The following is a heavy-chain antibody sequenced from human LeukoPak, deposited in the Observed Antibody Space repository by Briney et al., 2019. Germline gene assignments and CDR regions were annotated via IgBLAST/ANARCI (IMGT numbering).Heavy chain of an antibody. CDR3: ARGASVVAGNDNAFDI. D-gene: IGHD6-19*01. J-gene: IGHJ3*02. Sequence: KTGRSLRLSCAASGFTFDDYAMHWVRHAPGKGLEWVSSISTSSSYIYYADSVKGRFTISRDNARNSLYLQMNSLRAEDTAVYYCARGASVVAGNDNAFDIWGQGTMVTVSS. CDR2: ISTSSSYI. CDR1: GFTFDDYA. V-gene: IGHV3-21*01.